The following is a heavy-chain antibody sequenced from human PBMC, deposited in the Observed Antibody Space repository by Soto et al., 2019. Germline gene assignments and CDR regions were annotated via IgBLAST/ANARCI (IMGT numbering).Heavy chain of an antibody. J-gene: IGHJ3*02. CDR1: GYTFTSYA. Sequence: ASVKVSCKASGYTFTSYAMHWVRQAPGQRLEWMGWINAGNGNTKYSQKFQGRVTITRDTSASTAYMELSSLRSEDTAVYYCARDLVGIAVAGPRDDAFDIWGQGTTVTVSS. CDR3: ARDLVGIAVAGPRDDAFDI. V-gene: IGHV1-3*01. D-gene: IGHD6-19*01. CDR2: INAGNGNT.